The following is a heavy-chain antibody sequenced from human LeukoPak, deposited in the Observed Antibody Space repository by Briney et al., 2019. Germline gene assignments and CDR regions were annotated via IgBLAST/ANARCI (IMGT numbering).Heavy chain of an antibody. CDR1: GYSISSGYY. CDR3: ARHVSDYYDSSGYYYHNWFDP. D-gene: IGHD3-22*01. Sequence: SETLSLTCAVSGYSISSGYYWGWIRQPPGKGLESIGSIYHSGSTYYNPSLKSRVTISVDTSKNQFSLKLSSVTAADTAVYYCARHVSDYYDSSGYYYHNWFDPWGQGTLVTVSS. V-gene: IGHV4-38-2*01. CDR2: IYHSGST. J-gene: IGHJ5*02.